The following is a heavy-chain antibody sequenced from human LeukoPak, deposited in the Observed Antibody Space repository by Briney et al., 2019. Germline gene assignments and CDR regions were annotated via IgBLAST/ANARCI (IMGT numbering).Heavy chain of an antibody. CDR3: ASQHFAY. J-gene: IGHJ4*02. CDR1: GDSVSSNSAA. V-gene: IGHV6-1*01. CDR2: TYYRSKWYN. Sequence: SQTLSLTCAISGDSVSSNSAAWNWIRQSPSRGLEWLGRTYYRSKWYNEYAASVKSRITINTDTSKNQFFPQLNSVTPEDTAVYYCASQHFAYWGQGALVTVSS.